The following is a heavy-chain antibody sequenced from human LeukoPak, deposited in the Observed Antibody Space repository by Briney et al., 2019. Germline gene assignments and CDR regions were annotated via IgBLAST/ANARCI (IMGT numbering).Heavy chain of an antibody. CDR2: INPNTGDT. D-gene: IGHD4-11*01. CDR1: GYTFTDYY. Sequence: GASVKVSCKASGYTFTDYYLHWVRQAPGQGLEWMACINPNTGDTKYEQKFQGRVSMTRDTSINAAYLELSGLRSDDTAVYYCARDRASVTIFDYWAQGTLVAVSS. CDR3: ARDRASVTIFDY. V-gene: IGHV1-2*02. J-gene: IGHJ4*02.